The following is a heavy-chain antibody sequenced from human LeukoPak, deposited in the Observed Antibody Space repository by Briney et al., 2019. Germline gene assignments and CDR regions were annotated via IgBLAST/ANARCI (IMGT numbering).Heavy chain of an antibody. Sequence: ASVKVSCKASGYTFTNYAMNWVRQAPGQGLEWMGWINTNTGNPTYAQGFTGRFVFSLDTSVSTAYLQISSLKAEVTAVYYCARPYYGSGSYYNVDYWGQGTLVTVSS. CDR3: ARPYYGSGSYYNVDY. CDR1: GYTFTNYA. J-gene: IGHJ4*02. D-gene: IGHD3-10*01. CDR2: INTNTGNP. V-gene: IGHV7-4-1*02.